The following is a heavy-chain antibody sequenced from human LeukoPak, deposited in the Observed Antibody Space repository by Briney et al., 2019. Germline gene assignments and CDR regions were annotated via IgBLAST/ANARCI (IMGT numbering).Heavy chain of an antibody. V-gene: IGHV3-30*18. CDR3: AKGRGYSYGSNGMDV. CDR2: ISYDGSNK. J-gene: IGHJ6*02. Sequence: PGRSLRLSCAASGFTFSDYGMHWVRQAPGKGLEWVAVISYDGSNKYYADSVKGRFTISRDNSKNTLYLQMNSLRAEDTAVYYCAKGRGYSYGSNGMDVWGQGTTVTVSS. D-gene: IGHD5-18*01. CDR1: GFTFSDYG.